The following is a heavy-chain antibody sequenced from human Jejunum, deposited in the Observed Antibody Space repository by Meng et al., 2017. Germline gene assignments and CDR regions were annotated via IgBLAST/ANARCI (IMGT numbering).Heavy chain of an antibody. J-gene: IGHJ4*02. CDR1: GGTFRGSYA. D-gene: IGHD6-13*01. CDR2: ITPISGTT. V-gene: IGHV1-69*05. CDR3: ARDYSSSWILDY. Sequence: SVKVSCKASGGTFRGSYAISWVRQAPGQGLEWMGGITPISGTTNYAQRFQDRVTITTDESKSTAYLELSSLRSDDTAVYYCARDYSSSWILDYWGQGTLVTVSS.